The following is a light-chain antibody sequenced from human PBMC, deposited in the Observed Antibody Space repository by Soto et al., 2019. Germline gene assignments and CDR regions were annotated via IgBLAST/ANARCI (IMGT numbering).Light chain of an antibody. CDR1: QSIDSRY. V-gene: IGKV3-20*01. Sequence: EIVLTQSPGLLSLSPGERATLSCRASQSIDSRYLGWYQQKPGQTPRLLIYGASGRATGIPDRFSGSGSGTDFTLTISRLEPEDFAVYYCQQYGSSQITFGQGTRLEIK. J-gene: IGKJ5*01. CDR3: QQYGSSQIT. CDR2: GAS.